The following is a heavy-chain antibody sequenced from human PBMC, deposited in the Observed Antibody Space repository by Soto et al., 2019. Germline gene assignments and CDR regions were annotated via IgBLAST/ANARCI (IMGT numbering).Heavy chain of an antibody. J-gene: IGHJ3*02. D-gene: IGHD2-15*01. CDR2: THHSGRT. Sequence: QVQLQESGPGLVEPSGTLSLTCVVSSGSISSNWWWSWVRQPPGKGLEWIGETHHSGRTNCNPSLKSRATFSVHKVKDRCSRRRNSVTAADTAVYYCVTYRQNSGYGAFDIWGQGTVVTVSS. V-gene: IGHV4-4*02. CDR1: SGSISSNWW. CDR3: VTYRQNSGYGAFDI.